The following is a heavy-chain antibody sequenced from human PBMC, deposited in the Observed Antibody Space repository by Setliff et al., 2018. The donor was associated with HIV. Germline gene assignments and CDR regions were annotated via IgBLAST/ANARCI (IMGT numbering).Heavy chain of an antibody. J-gene: IGHJ5*02. CDR1: GGSISSGGYY. CDR2: IYYSETT. CDR3: ARGVVVAATRWFDP. Sequence: PSETLSLTCTVSGGSISSGGYYWSWIRQHPGKGLEWIGFIYYSETTYYNPSLKSRVTISVDTSKNQFSLNLRSVTAADTAVYYCARGVVVAATRWFDPWGQGTLVTVSS. V-gene: IGHV4-31*03. D-gene: IGHD2-15*01.